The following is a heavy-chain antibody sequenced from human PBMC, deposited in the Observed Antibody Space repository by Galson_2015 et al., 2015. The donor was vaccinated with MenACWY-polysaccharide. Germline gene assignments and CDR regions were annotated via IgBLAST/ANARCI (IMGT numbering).Heavy chain of an antibody. J-gene: IGHJ4*02. CDR1: GFTSSSYG. D-gene: IGHD3-10*01. CDR2: ISDGGGRT. Sequence: SLSLSCAASGFTSSSYGMSRVRQAPGQGLEWVSGISDGGGRTYYADSVKGRFTISRDSSKNTLYLQMNSLRAEDTATYYCVRGLSGDYWGQGTLVTVSS. V-gene: IGHV3-23*01. CDR3: VRGLSGDY.